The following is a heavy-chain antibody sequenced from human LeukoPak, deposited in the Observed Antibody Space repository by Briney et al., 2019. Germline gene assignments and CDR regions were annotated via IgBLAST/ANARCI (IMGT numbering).Heavy chain of an antibody. CDR2: MNPGDADA. CDR3: ARRPTSGQYYFGE. Sequence: GEPLKISCKGSGYTFTRYWIAWVRQMPGKGLEWMAIMNPGDADATYSPSFQGQVTVSVDKSVSTAYLQWSSLRAADTAIYYCARRPTSGQYYFGEWGQGTLVTVPS. CDR1: GYTFTRYW. J-gene: IGHJ4*02. V-gene: IGHV5-51*01. D-gene: IGHD6-19*01.